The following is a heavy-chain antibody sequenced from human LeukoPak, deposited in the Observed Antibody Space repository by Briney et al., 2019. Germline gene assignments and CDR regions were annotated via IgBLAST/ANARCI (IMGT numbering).Heavy chain of an antibody. CDR2: INPNSGGT. V-gene: IGHV1-2*02. CDR1: GYTFTGYY. D-gene: IGHD2-8*01. Sequence: ASVKVSCKASGYTFTGYYMHWVRQAPGQGLEWMGWINPNSGGTNYAQKFQGRVTMTRDTSISTAYMELSRLRSDDTAVYYCARGLNQYCTNGVCYIPRGVYFDYWGQGTLVTVSS. J-gene: IGHJ4*02. CDR3: ARGLNQYCTNGVCYIPRGVYFDY.